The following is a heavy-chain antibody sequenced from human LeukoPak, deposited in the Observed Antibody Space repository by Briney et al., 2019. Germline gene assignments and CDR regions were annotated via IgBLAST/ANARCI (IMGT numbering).Heavy chain of an antibody. J-gene: IGHJ5*02. CDR2: INPSGGST. Sequence: ASVKVSCKASGYTFTSYYMHWVRQAPGQGLEWMGIINPSGGSTSYAQKFQGRVTMTRDTSTSTVYMELSSLRSEDTAVYYCARDLIPDPGYDFWDGLDTWGQGAQVIVSS. CDR1: GYTFTSYY. V-gene: IGHV1-46*01. CDR3: ARDLIPDPGYDFWDGLDT. D-gene: IGHD3-3*01.